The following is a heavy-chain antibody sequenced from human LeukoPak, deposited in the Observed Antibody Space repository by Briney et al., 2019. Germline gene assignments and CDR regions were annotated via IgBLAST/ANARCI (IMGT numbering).Heavy chain of an antibody. CDR3: ARESHVTREDY. CDR2: ISANDGNT. D-gene: IGHD3-10*01. CDR1: GYTFTSYG. Sequence: ASVKVSCKASGYTFTSYGISWVRQAPGQGLEWMGWISANDGNTDYPQKLQGRVTMTTDTSTSTAYMELRSLRSDDTAVYYCARESHVTREDYWGQGALVTVSS. J-gene: IGHJ4*02. V-gene: IGHV1-18*01.